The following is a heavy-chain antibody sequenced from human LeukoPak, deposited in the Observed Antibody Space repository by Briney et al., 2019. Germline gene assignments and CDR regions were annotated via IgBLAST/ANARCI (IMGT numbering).Heavy chain of an antibody. Sequence: GGSPRLSCAAYGLTLSIFPFHWLRQSPGRGLEWLAVISNDGKKRHYVDSVKGRFTISRDDSTNTLSLQMYALTPADTAVYYCARVVLRWGLDLWGQGALVTVSS. D-gene: IGHD4-23*01. V-gene: IGHV3-30*04. CDR2: ISNDGKKR. CDR3: ARVVLRWGLDL. J-gene: IGHJ5*02. CDR1: GLTLSIFP.